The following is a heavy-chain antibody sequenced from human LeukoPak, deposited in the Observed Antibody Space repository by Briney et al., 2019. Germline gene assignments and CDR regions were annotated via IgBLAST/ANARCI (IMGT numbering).Heavy chain of an antibody. J-gene: IGHJ4*02. CDR2: IWYDGSKK. CDR3: ARLRSGYYFDY. D-gene: IGHD3-22*01. V-gene: IGHV3-33*01. Sequence: PGGSLRLSCAASGFTFSSYGMHWVRQAPGKGLEWVAVIWYDGSKKYYADSVKGRFTISRDNSKNTVFLEMNILRAEDTAVYYCARLRSGYYFDYSGQGTLVTVSS. CDR1: GFTFSSYG.